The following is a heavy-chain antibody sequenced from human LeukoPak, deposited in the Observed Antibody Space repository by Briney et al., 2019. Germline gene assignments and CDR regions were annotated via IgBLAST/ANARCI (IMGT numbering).Heavy chain of an antibody. Sequence: ASVKVSCKASGYTFASYYMHWVRQAPGQGLDWMGIINPSGGSTSYAQKFQGRVTMTRDTSTSTVYMELSSLRSEDTAVYYCASTIVVVTGYFLHWGQGTLVTVSS. V-gene: IGHV1-46*01. CDR1: GYTFASYY. J-gene: IGHJ1*01. CDR3: ASTIVVVTGYFLH. CDR2: INPSGGST. D-gene: IGHD2-21*02.